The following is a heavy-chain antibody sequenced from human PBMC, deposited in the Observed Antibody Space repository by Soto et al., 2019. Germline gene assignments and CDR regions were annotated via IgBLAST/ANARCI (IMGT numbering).Heavy chain of an antibody. V-gene: IGHV4-34*01. CDR3: ATFSIVGTVIFNH. J-gene: IGHJ4*02. CDR2: INHSRNT. Sequence: SETLSLTCAVYGDSFSDYYWAWVRQPPGKGLERIGEINHSRNTYFAPSLKSRLSMSVDTSRNHVALHLTSVTAADTAVYYCATFSIVGTVIFNHWGQGTQVTVSS. CDR1: GDSFSDYY. D-gene: IGHD1-26*01.